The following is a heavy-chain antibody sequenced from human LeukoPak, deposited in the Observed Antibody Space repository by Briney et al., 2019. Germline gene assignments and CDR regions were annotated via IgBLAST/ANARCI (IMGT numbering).Heavy chain of an antibody. CDR2: VRSKTDGGTA. J-gene: IGHJ4*02. D-gene: IGHD1-26*01. Sequence: GGSLRLSCAASVFTFSKAWMNWFRQAPGKGLEWVGRVRSKTDGGTADYAAPVKGRFAISRDDSKNTLYLQMNSLKTEDTAVYYCTTVSGSYDPGDYWGQGTLVTVSS. V-gene: IGHV3-15*01. CDR1: VFTFSKAW. CDR3: TTVSGSYDPGDY.